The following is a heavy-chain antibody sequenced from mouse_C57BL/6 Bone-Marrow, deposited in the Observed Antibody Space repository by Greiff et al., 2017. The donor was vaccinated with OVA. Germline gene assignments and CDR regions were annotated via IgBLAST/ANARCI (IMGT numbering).Heavy chain of an antibody. Sequence: VKLQQPGAELVRPGTSVKLSCKASGYTFTSYWMHWVKQRPGQGLEWIGVIDPSDSYTNYNQKFKGKATLTVDTSSSTAYMQLSSLTSEDSAVYYCQLGQNYWGQGTTLTVSS. CDR1: GYTFTSYW. V-gene: IGHV1-59*01. J-gene: IGHJ2*01. D-gene: IGHD4-1*02. CDR2: IDPSDSYT. CDR3: QLGQNY.